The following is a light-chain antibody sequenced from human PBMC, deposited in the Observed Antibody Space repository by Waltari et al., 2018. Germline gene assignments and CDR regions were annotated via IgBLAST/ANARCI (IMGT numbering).Light chain of an antibody. CDR1: STDIGVDNY. J-gene: IGLJ2*01. CDR2: EVT. CDR3: ASFAGSNNL. Sequence: QSALTQPPSASGSPGQSVTISCTGTSTDIGVDNYVSWYQQHPGKAPNLWVYEVTERPSGVPDRFSGSKSGNTASLTVSGLQGEDEADYYCASFAGSNNLFGGGTKLTVL. V-gene: IGLV2-8*01.